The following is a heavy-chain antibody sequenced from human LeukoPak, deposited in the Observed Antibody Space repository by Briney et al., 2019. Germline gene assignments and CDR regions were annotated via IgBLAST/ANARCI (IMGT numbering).Heavy chain of an antibody. CDR2: TYYRSKWYN. D-gene: IGHD3-9*01. J-gene: IGHJ3*02. CDR3: ARDRDILTGYYGNDAFDI. CDR1: GDSVSSNSAA. V-gene: IGHV6-1*01. Sequence: SQTLSLTCAISGDSVSSNSAAWNWIRQSPSRGLEWQGRTYYRSKWYNDYAVSVKSRITSNPDTPKNQFSLQLHSVTPEDTAVYYCARDRDILTGYYGNDAFDIWGQGTMVSVSS.